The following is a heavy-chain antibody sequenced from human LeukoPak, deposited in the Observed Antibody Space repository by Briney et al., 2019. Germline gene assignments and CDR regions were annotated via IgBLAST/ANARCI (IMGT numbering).Heavy chain of an antibody. CDR3: ARDVVVPAAILPYFFDY. D-gene: IGHD2-2*01. CDR1: GFTFSSYG. Sequence: GGSLRLSCAASGFTFSSYGMHWVRQAPGKGLEWVAFIRYDGSNKYYADSVKGRFTISRDNSKNTLYLQMNSLRAEDTAVYFCARDVVVPAAILPYFFDYWGQGTLVTVSS. CDR2: IRYDGSNK. V-gene: IGHV3-30*02. J-gene: IGHJ4*02.